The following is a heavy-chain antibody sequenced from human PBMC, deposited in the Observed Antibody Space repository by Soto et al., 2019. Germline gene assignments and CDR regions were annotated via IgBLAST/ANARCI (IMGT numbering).Heavy chain of an antibody. Sequence: GSLRLSCAASGFTFSSYGMNWVRQAPGKGLEWVSYISGSSSTIYYADSVKGRFTISRDNAKDSLFLQMNSLRDADTALYYCAASRDGFTYYYYSALDVWGQGTTVTVSS. CDR3: AASRDGFTYYYYSALDV. CDR2: ISGSSSTI. D-gene: IGHD2-2*01. V-gene: IGHV3-48*02. J-gene: IGHJ6*02. CDR1: GFTFSSYG.